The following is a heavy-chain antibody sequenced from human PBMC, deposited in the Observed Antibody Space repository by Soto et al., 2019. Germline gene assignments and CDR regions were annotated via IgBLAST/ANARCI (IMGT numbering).Heavy chain of an antibody. V-gene: IGHV2-5*01. CDR2: IYWNDDK. Sequence: QITLKESGPTLVKPTQTLTLTCTFSGFSLSTSGVGVGWIRQPPGKALEWLSVIYWNDDKRYSPSLKSRLTITKDTSQNQVVLTMTNVDPVDTATYFRTHFTGYEEFEYWGQGTLVTVSS. CDR3: THFTGYEEFEY. CDR1: GFSLSTSGVG. D-gene: IGHD5-12*01. J-gene: IGHJ4*02.